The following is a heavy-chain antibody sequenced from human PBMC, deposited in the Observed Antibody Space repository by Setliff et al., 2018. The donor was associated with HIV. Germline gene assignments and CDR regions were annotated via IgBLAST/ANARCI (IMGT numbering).Heavy chain of an antibody. CDR1: GGSITSGSYY. V-gene: IGHV4-61*09. D-gene: IGHD2-21*02. Sequence: SETLSLTCSVSGGSITSGSYYWIWIRQPAGKGLEWIGHIYSSGATNYNPSLKSRVTISVDTSKSQFSLKLSSVTAADTAVYYCARDAGTSIEESGDAYTWIDSWGQGTLVTVSS. J-gene: IGHJ5*01. CDR2: IYSSGAT. CDR3: ARDAGTSIEESGDAYTWIDS.